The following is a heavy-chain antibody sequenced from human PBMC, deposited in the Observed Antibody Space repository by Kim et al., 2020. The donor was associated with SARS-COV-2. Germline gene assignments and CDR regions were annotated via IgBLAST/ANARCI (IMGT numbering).Heavy chain of an antibody. J-gene: IGHJ6*02. CDR2: VSHSGIT. Sequence: SETLSLTCAVYGGSFSAYSWIWIRQAPGKGLEWIGEVSHSGITKYHPSLKSRVTISVDTSKNQFSLKLPSVTAADTAVFYCARGRAGVVPSPILGLGPYYYYYAMDVWGQGTTVTVS. CDR3: ARGRAGVVPSPILGLGPYYYYYAMDV. V-gene: IGHV4-34*01. D-gene: IGHD3-3*01. CDR1: GGSFSAYS.